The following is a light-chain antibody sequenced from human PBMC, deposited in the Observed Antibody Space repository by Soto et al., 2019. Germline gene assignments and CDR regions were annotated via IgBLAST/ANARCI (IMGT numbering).Light chain of an antibody. CDR3: ATWDDSLNGRV. CDR1: TSNIGSNT. V-gene: IGLV1-44*01. J-gene: IGLJ2*01. Sequence: QSVLTQPPSASGTPGQRVTISCSGSTSNIGSNTVNWYQQLPGTAPKLLIYSNNQRPSGVPDRLSGSKSGTSASLAIRGLQSEDEADYYYATWDDSLNGRVFGGGTTLTVL. CDR2: SNN.